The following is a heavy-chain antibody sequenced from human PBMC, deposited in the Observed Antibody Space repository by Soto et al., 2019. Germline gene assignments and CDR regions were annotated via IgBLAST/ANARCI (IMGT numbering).Heavy chain of an antibody. D-gene: IGHD5-12*01. CDR3: ARSDLGGYNFPMMYYFDY. Sequence: ASVKVSCKASGGSFSSYPISWVRQAPGQGLEWMGGIIPIFGTANYAQKFQGRVTITADESTSTAYMELSSLRSEDTAVYYCARSDLGGYNFPMMYYFDYWGQGTLVTVSS. J-gene: IGHJ4*02. CDR1: GGSFSSYP. CDR2: IIPIFGTA. V-gene: IGHV1-69*13.